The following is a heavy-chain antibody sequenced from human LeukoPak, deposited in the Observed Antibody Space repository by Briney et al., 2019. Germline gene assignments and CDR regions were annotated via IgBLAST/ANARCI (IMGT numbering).Heavy chain of an antibody. D-gene: IGHD4-17*01. J-gene: IGHJ4*02. CDR2: IYTSGST. CDR3: ARDSGYGDSYYFDY. Sequence: ASETLSLTCTVSGGSISSYYWSWIRQPAGKGLEWIGRIYTSGSTNYNPSLKSRVTISVDTSKNQFSLKLSSVTAADTAVYYCARDSGYGDSYYFDYWGQGTLVTVSS. CDR1: GGSISSYY. V-gene: IGHV4-4*07.